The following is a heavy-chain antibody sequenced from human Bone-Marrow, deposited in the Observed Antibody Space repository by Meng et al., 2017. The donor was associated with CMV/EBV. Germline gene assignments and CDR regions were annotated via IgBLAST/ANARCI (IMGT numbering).Heavy chain of an antibody. CDR3: ARARRYSSSSPYYFDY. Sequence: ASVKVSCKASGYTFTSYDINWVRQATGQGLEWMGWMNPNSGNTGYAQKFQGRVTMTRNTSISTAYMELSSLRSEDTAVYYCARARRYSSSSPYYFDYWGQGTLVTVSS. J-gene: IGHJ4*02. V-gene: IGHV1-8*01. CDR2: MNPNSGNT. CDR1: GYTFTSYD. D-gene: IGHD6-6*01.